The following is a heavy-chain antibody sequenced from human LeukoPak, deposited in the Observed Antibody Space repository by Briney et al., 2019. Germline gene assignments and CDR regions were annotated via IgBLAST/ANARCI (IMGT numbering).Heavy chain of an antibody. CDR2: SSM. D-gene: IGHD2-21*01. CDR1: GFTFARSE. V-gene: IGHV3-48*03. Sequence: PGGSLRLSCAAAGFTFARSENWVRQAPGKGLEWISSSSMYYADSVKGRFTISRENAKQTLYLQMNSLGPGDTAVYYCARAGDKGTANWYFDLWGRGTLVTVSS. CDR3: ARAGDKGTANWYFDL. J-gene: IGHJ2*01.